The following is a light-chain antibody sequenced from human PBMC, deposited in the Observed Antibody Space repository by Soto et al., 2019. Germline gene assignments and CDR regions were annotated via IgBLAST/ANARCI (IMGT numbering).Light chain of an antibody. J-gene: IGLJ2*01. Sequence: QLVLTQSPSASASLGASVKLTCTLSSGHSSYAIAWHQQQPEKGPRSLMKLNSDGSHSKGDAIPDRFSGSSSGAERYLTISSLQSEDEADYCCQTWGTGIVVFGGGTKLTVL. CDR2: LNSDGSH. V-gene: IGLV4-69*01. CDR1: SGHSSYA. CDR3: QTWGTGIVV.